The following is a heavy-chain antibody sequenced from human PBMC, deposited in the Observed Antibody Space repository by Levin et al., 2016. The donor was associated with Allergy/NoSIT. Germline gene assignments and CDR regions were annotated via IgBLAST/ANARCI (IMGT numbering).Heavy chain of an antibody. J-gene: IGHJ6*02. CDR2: TYYRSKWYN. Sequence: SQTLSLTCAISGDSVFSNSVAWNWIRQSPSRGLEWLGRTYYRSKWYNEYGQSVKGRITFIPETSKNLVTLQLTSVAPEDTAVYYCASVTTGYSSVTSYAMDVWGQGTTVIVSS. V-gene: IGHV6-1*01. CDR3: ASVTTGYSSVTSYAMDV. CDR1: GDSVFSNSVA. D-gene: IGHD6-19*01.